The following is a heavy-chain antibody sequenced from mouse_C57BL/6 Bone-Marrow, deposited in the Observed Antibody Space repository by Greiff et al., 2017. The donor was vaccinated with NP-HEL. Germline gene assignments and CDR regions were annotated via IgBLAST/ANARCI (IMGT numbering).Heavy chain of an antibody. CDR2: ISDGGSYT. Sequence: EVQGVESGGGLVKPGGSLKLSCAASGFTFSSYAMSWVRQTPEKRLEWVATISDGGSYTYYPDNVKGRFTISRDNAKNNLYLQMSHLKSEDTAMYYCARSQGSWGQGTTLTVSS. CDR3: ARSQGS. CDR1: GFTFSSYA. J-gene: IGHJ2*01. V-gene: IGHV5-4*01.